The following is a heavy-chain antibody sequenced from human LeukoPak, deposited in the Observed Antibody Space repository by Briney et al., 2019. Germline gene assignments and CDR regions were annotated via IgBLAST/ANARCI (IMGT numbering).Heavy chain of an antibody. CDR3: ARVRGIAAAGTPY. CDR1: GFTFSSYS. CDR2: ISSSSSTI. D-gene: IGHD6-13*01. V-gene: IGHV3-48*01. Sequence: GGSLRLSCAASGFTFSSYSMNWVRQAPGKGLEWVSYISSSSSTIYYADSVKGRFTISRDNAKNSLYLQMNSLRAEDTAVYYCARVRGIAAAGTPYWGQGTLVTVSS. J-gene: IGHJ4*02.